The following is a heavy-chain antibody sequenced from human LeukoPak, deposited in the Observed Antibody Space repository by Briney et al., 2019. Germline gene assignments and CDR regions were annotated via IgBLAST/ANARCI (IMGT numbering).Heavy chain of an antibody. CDR2: ISYDGSNK. CDR1: GFTFSSYG. Sequence: GRSLRLSCAASGFTFSSYGMHWVRQAPGKGLEWVAVISYDGSNKYYADSVKGRFTISRENSKNTLYLQMNSLRAEDTAVYYCAGNKGITMIVVWGQGTLVTVSS. J-gene: IGHJ4*02. V-gene: IGHV3-30*03. CDR3: AGNKGITMIVV. D-gene: IGHD3-22*01.